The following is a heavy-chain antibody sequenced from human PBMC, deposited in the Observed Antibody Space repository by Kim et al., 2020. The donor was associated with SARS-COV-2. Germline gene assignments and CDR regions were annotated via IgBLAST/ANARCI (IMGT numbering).Heavy chain of an antibody. D-gene: IGHD3-22*01. V-gene: IGHV5-10-1*01. CDR3: ASSPWLPTNGDGDSSGYYLN. CDR2: IDPSDSYT. Sequence: GESLKISCKGSGYSFTSYWISWVRQMPGKGLEWMGRIDPSDSYTNYSPSFQGHVTISADKSISTAYLQWSSLKASDTAMYYCASSPWLPTNGDGDSSGYYLNWGQGTLVTVSS. J-gene: IGHJ4*02. CDR1: GYSFTSYW.